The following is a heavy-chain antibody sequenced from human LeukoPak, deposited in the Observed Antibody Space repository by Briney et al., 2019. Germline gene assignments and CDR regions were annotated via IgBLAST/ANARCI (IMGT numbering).Heavy chain of an antibody. Sequence: PSVTLSLTCTVSGGSISSYYWSWIRQPAGKGPEWIGRICSGGSTNYNPSLKSRVTMSVDSSNNQFSLKLSSVTAADTAVFYCARENTGSYREFDYWGQGTLVTVSS. V-gene: IGHV4-4*07. J-gene: IGHJ4*02. CDR1: GGSISSYY. CDR2: ICSGGST. CDR3: ARENTGSYREFDY. D-gene: IGHD1-26*01.